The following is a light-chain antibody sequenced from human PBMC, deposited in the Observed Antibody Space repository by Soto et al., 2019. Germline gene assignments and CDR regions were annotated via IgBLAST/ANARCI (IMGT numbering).Light chain of an antibody. CDR3: QQYVSTPWK. J-gene: IGKJ1*01. CDR1: QSVGNNY. Sequence: IVLTHSPGTLSLSPGERATLSCRASQSVGNNYLAWYQQKPGQSPRLLIYGASSRATGTPDRFSGSGSGTDFTLTISRLEPEDFAVYSCQQYVSTPWKFGQGTKVDIK. CDR2: GAS. V-gene: IGKV3-20*01.